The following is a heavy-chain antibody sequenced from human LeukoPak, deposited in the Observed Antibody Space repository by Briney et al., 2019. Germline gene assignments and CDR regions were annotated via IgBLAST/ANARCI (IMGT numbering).Heavy chain of an antibody. J-gene: IGHJ6*02. CDR2: ISAYNGNT. CDR3: ARSLAAASSGNYYGMDV. CDR1: GYTFTSYG. Sequence: ASVKVSCKASGYTFTSYGINWVRQAPGQGLEWMGWISAYNGNTNYAQKLQGRVTMTTDTSTSTAYMELRSLRSDDTAVYYCARSLAAASSGNYYGMDVWGQGTTVTVSS. D-gene: IGHD6-13*01. V-gene: IGHV1-18*01.